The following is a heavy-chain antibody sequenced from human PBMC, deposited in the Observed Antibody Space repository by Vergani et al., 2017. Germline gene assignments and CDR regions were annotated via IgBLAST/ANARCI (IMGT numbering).Heavy chain of an antibody. V-gene: IGHV3-30-3*01. CDR2: ISYDGSNK. CDR3: ARDRQLVPYYYYYYMDV. CDR1: GFTFSSYA. J-gene: IGHJ6*03. Sequence: QVQLVESGGGVVQPGRSLRLSCAASGFTFSSYAMHWVRQAPGKGLEWVAVISYDGSNKYYADSVKGRFTISRDNSKNTLYLQMNSLRAEDTAVYYCARDRQLVPYYYYYYMDVWGKGP. D-gene: IGHD6-6*01.